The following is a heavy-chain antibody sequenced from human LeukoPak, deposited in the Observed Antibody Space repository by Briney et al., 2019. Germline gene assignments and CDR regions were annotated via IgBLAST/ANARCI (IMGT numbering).Heavy chain of an antibody. J-gene: IGHJ4*02. CDR3: ARAYYDSSGYYYGY. Sequence: SETLSLTCTVSGGSISSSSYYWGWIRQPPGKGLEWIGSIYYSGSTYYNPSLKSRVTISVDTSKNQFSLKLSSVTAADTAVYYCARAYYDSSGYYYGYWGQGTLVTVSS. CDR2: IYYSGST. D-gene: IGHD3-22*01. V-gene: IGHV4-39*07. CDR1: GGSISSSSYY.